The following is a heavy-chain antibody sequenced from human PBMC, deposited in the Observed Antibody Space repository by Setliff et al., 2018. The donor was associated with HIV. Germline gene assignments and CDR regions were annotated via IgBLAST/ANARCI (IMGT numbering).Heavy chain of an antibody. CDR3: AQAQTSVSGSYYQYLQH. D-gene: IGHD3-10*01. CDR2: INTDGSST. J-gene: IGHJ1*01. Sequence: GSLRLSCAASELTFSNYAMHWVRQAPGKGLVWVSRINTDGSSTSYADSVKGRFTISRDNSKNTLYLRMNSLRAEDTAVYYCAQAQTSVSGSYYQYLQHWGQGTLVTVSS. V-gene: IGHV3-74*01. CDR1: ELTFSNYA.